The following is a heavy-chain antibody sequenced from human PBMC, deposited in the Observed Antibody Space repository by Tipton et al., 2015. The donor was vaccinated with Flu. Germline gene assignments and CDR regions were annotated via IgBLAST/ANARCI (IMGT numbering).Heavy chain of an antibody. D-gene: IGHD6-13*01. V-gene: IGHV3-13*01. CDR2: IGSAGDT. J-gene: IGHJ6*02. Sequence: SLRLSCAASGFTFSSYDIHWVRQATGKGLEWVSGIGSAGDTHYLGSVKGRFTISRDNAKNSLYLQMSSLRAGDTAVYYCARGPLPDSNWYNGMDVWGQGTTVTVSS. CDR1: GFTFSSYD. CDR3: ARGPLPDSNWYNGMDV.